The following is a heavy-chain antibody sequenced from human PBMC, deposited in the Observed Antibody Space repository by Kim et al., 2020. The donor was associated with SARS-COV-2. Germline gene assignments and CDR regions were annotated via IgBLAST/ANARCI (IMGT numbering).Heavy chain of an antibody. CDR1: GGTFSSYA. V-gene: IGHV1-69*13. J-gene: IGHJ3*02. Sequence: SVKVSCKASGGTFSSYAISWVRQAPGQGLEWMGGIIPIFGTANYAQKFQGRVTITADESTSTAYMELSSLRSEDTAVYYCARGDIVVVVAATGAFDIWGQGTMVTVSS. CDR2: IIPIFGTA. D-gene: IGHD2-15*01. CDR3: ARGDIVVVVAATGAFDI.